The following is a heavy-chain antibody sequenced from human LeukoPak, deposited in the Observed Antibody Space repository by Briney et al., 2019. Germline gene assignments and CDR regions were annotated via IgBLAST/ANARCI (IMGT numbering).Heavy chain of an antibody. V-gene: IGHV4-30-4*07. CDR3: ARAPPYYDFWSGSKPDAFDI. CDR1: GGSISSGGYS. J-gene: IGHJ3*02. Sequence: PSETLSLTCAVSGGSISSGGYSWSWIRQPPGKGLEWIGYFYYSGSTYYNPSLKSRVTISVDTSKNQFSLKLSSVTAADTAVYYCARAPPYYDFWSGSKPDAFDIWGQGTMVTVSS. CDR2: FYYSGST. D-gene: IGHD3-3*01.